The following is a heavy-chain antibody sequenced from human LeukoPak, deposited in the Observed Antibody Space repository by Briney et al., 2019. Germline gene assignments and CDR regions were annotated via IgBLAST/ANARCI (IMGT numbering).Heavy chain of an antibody. V-gene: IGHV3-21*01. CDR3: ARDNIQYYDFWSGPREALGMDV. Sequence: PGGSLRLSCAASGFTFSSYSMNWVRQAPGKGLEWVSSISSSSSYIYYADSVKGRFTISRDNAKNSLYLQMNSLRAEDTAVYYCARDNIQYYDFWSGPREALGMDVWGQGTTVTVSS. CDR2: ISSSSSYI. J-gene: IGHJ6*02. D-gene: IGHD3-3*01. CDR1: GFTFSSYS.